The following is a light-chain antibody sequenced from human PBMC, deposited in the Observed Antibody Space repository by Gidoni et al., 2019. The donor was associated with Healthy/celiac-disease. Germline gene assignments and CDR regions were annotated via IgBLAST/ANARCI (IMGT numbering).Light chain of an antibody. V-gene: IGKV3-11*01. CDR3: QQRSNWPLT. J-gene: IGKJ4*01. CDR1: QSVSSY. Sequence: EIVLTQSPATLSLSPGERATLSCRASQSVSSYLAWYKQTPGQAPRLLIYDEYTRATGIPARFSGSGSGKEFTLTISSLEPEDVAVYYCQQRSNWPLTFGGGKKVEIK. CDR2: DEY.